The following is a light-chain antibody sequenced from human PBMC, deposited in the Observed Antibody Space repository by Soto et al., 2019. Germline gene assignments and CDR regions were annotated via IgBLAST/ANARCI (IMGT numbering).Light chain of an antibody. CDR2: HAS. Sequence: DTQMTQSPSSLSASIGDRVTITCQASQGIAKYLHWYQQKPGKAPKLLIYHASNLQTGVPSRFSGSGSGTHFTLIISTLQPDDIATYFCQQSDNLPLPFGGGTKVEI. CDR3: QQSDNLPLP. CDR1: QGIAKY. V-gene: IGKV1-33*01. J-gene: IGKJ4*01.